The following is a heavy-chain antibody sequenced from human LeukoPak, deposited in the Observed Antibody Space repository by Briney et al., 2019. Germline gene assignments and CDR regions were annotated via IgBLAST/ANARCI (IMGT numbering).Heavy chain of an antibody. CDR3: ARKLYSHYFDY. CDR2: IHYSGTT. CDR1: GGSISSSSYY. D-gene: IGHD6-13*01. J-gene: IGHJ4*02. V-gene: IGHV4-39*01. Sequence: SETLSLTCTVSGGSISSSSYYWGWIRQPPGKGLEWIGGIHYSGTTYYNPSLKSRVTIFVDTSKNQFSLKLSSVTAADTAVYYCARKLYSHYFDYWGQGTLVTVSS.